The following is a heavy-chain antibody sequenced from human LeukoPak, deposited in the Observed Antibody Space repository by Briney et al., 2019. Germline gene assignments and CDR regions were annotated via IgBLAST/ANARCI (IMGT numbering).Heavy chain of an antibody. CDR1: GHTLKNYG. J-gene: IGHJ5*02. V-gene: IGHV1-18*01. D-gene: IGHD4-17*01. CDR2: NSAYNGDT. CDR3: ARVTTVTRSPWSWGPKKFGQEVNWFDP. Sequence: GASVKVSCRASGHTLKNYGVAWVRQAPGQGLEWMGWNSAYNGDTKYAQSLQGRVSMTTDTTTSTAYMELRSLRLDDTAVYYCARVTTVTRSPWSWGPKKFGQEVNWFDPWGQGTLVIVSS.